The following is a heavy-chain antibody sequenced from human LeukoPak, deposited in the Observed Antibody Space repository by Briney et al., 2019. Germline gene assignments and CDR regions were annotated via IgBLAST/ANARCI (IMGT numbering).Heavy chain of an antibody. V-gene: IGHV3-9*01. CDR2: ISWNSGDI. J-gene: IGHJ4*02. CDR1: GFTFDDYA. D-gene: IGHD3-22*01. Sequence: PGRSLRLSCAASGFTFDDYAMHWVRQAPGKGLEWVSVISWNSGDIGYADSVKGRFTISRDNAKNSLYLQMNSLRAEDTALYYCVKDSGTNYDSRDFLPHFDYWGQGTLVTVSS. CDR3: VKDSGTNYDSRDFLPHFDY.